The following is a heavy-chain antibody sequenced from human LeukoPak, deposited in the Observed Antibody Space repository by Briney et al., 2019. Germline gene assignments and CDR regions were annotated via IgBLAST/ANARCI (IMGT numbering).Heavy chain of an antibody. Sequence: SETLSLTCIVSGGSISSYYWSWIRQPAGKGLEWIGRFHSSGNTNYNPSLKSRVTMSVDTSKNQFSLKLSSVTAADTAVYYCARSERGYSYGLNYWGQGTLVTVSS. J-gene: IGHJ4*02. V-gene: IGHV4-4*07. D-gene: IGHD5-18*01. CDR3: ARSERGYSYGLNY. CDR2: FHSSGNT. CDR1: GGSISSYY.